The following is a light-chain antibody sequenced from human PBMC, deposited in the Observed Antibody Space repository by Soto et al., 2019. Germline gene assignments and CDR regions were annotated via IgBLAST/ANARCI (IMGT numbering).Light chain of an antibody. V-gene: IGLV2-14*01. CDR1: SSDVGGYNY. CDR2: EVS. J-gene: IGLJ1*01. Sequence: QSALTQPASVSGSPGQSITISCTGTSSDVGGYNYVSWYQQHPGKAPKLMIYEVSNRPSGVSNRFSGSKSGNTASLTISGLQAEDEDDYYCSSYTSSSTPRFFGTGTKVTAL. CDR3: SSYTSSSTPRF.